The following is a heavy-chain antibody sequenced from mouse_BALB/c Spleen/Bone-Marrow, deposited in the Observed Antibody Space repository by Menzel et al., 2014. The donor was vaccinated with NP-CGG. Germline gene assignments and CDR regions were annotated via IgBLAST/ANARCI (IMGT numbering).Heavy chain of an antibody. D-gene: IGHD2-3*01. CDR2: ISYSGST. J-gene: IGHJ2*01. CDR1: GDSITSGY. Sequence: EVKLVESGPSLVKPSQPLSLPCSVTGDSITSGYWNWIRKFPGNKLEYMGYISYSGSTYYSPSLKSRISITRDTSKNQYYLQLNSVTTESTATYYCATYDGYYFDYWGQGTTLTVSS. V-gene: IGHV3-8*02. CDR3: ATYDGYYFDY.